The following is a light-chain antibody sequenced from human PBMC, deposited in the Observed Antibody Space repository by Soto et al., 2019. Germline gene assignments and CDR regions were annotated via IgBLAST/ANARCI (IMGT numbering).Light chain of an antibody. CDR1: QSVSSY. CDR2: DAS. J-gene: IGKJ1*01. CDR3: QQRSNWPLE. V-gene: IGKV3-11*01. Sequence: EIVLTQSPATLSLSPGERATLSCRASQSVSSYLAWYQQKPGQAPRLLIYDASNRATGIPARFSGSGSGTDFTLTISSLEPEDFAVYYCQQRSNWPLEFGQGTKV.